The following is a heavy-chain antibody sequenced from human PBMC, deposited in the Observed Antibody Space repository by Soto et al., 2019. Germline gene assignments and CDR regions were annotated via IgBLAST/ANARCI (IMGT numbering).Heavy chain of an antibody. Sequence: EVQLLESGGGLVQPGGPLRLSCAASGFTFSDYAMSWVRQAPGKGLECLSLISGTGVPTLYAGSVKGRFSVSRDNSKNTLFLEMNDLRVDDTAIYYCAKSFCSSSSCFFLWVDPWGPGTLVTVSS. J-gene: IGHJ5*02. V-gene: IGHV3-23*01. CDR3: AKSFCSSSSCFFLWVDP. CDR2: ISGTGVPT. D-gene: IGHD2-2*01. CDR1: GFTFSDYA.